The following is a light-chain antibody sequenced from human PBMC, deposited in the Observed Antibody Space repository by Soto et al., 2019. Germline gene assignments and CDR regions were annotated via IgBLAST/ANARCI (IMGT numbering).Light chain of an antibody. CDR2: GAS. J-gene: IGKJ1*01. Sequence: EVVMTQSPATLSVSPGEGATLSCRASQNVNSNLAWYQQRPGQAPRLLIYGASTRATGIPARFSGSGSGTEFTFTISSLQSEDFAIYYCQQYNNWPPWTFGQGSTVEIK. V-gene: IGKV3-15*01. CDR3: QQYNNWPPWT. CDR1: QNVNSN.